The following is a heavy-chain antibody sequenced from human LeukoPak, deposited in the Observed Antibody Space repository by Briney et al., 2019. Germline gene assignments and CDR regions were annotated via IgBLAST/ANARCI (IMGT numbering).Heavy chain of an antibody. J-gene: IGHJ4*02. CDR1: GGSISTYY. CDR3: ARGGYSYGYDDDFDY. Sequence: SETLSLTCTVSGGSISTYYWSWIRQPPGKGLEWIGYIYNSGSTNYNPSLKSRVTIPVDTSKNKFSLKLSSVTAADTAVYYCARGGYSYGYDDDFDYWGQGTLVTVSS. V-gene: IGHV4-59*01. D-gene: IGHD5-18*01. CDR2: IYNSGST.